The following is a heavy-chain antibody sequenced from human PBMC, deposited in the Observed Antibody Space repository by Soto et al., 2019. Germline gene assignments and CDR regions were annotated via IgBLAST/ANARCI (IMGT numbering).Heavy chain of an antibody. V-gene: IGHV5-51*01. D-gene: IGHD3-16*01. J-gene: IGHJ6*02. CDR2: IYPGDSDT. Sequence: GESLKISCKGSGYSFTSYWIGWVRQMPGKGLEWMGIIYPGDSDTRYSPSFQGQVTISADKSISTAYLQWSSLKASDTAMYYCATCRTFWDYYYGMDVWGQGTTVTVSS. CDR1: GYSFTSYW. CDR3: ATCRTFWDYYYGMDV.